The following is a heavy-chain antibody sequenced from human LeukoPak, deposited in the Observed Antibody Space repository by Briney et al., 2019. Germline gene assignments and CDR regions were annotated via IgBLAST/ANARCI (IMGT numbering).Heavy chain of an antibody. CDR3: ARATRSGYDY. J-gene: IGHJ4*02. V-gene: IGHV3-48*02. D-gene: IGHD5-12*01. Sequence: GGSLRLSCAASGFTFSTYGMNWVRQAPGKGPEWVSYISSSSDAIYYPDSVRGRFTISRDNAKNSLYLQMNSLRDEDTAVYYCARATRSGYDYWGQGTLVTVSS. CDR1: GFTFSTYG. CDR2: ISSSSDAI.